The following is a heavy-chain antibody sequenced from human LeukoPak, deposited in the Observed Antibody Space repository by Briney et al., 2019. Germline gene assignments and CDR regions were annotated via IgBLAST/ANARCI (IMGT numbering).Heavy chain of an antibody. D-gene: IGHD2-15*01. J-gene: IGHJ4*02. CDR2: IYYSGST. CDR3: ARGRLYCSGGSCYSNFPPFDY. V-gene: IGHV4-59*01. CDR1: GGSISSYY. Sequence: SETLSLTCTVSGGSISSYYWSLIRQPPGKGLEWIGYIYYSGSTNYNPSLKSRVTISVDTSKNQFSLKLSSVTAADTAVYYCARGRLYCSGGSCYSNFPPFDYWGQGTLVTVSS.